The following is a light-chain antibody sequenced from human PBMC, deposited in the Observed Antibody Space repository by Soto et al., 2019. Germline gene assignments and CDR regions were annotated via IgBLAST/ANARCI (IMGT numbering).Light chain of an antibody. J-gene: IGKJ5*01. Sequence: EIVMTQSPATLSVSPGERATLSCRASQSVSSNLAWYQQKPGQAPRLLIYGASTRATGIPARFSGSGSGTEFTLTISSLQSEDFAVYYCQKYNNWPPITLGPGTRLEIK. CDR2: GAS. CDR1: QSVSSN. V-gene: IGKV3-15*01. CDR3: QKYNNWPPIT.